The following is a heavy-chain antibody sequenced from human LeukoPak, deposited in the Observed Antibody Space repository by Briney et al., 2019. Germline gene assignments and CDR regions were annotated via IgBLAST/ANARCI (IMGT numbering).Heavy chain of an antibody. Sequence: ASAKVSCKASGGTFSSYAISWVRQAPGQGLEWMGGIIPIFGTANYAQKFQGRVTITTDESTSTAYMELSSLGSEDTAVYYCARDTGYVWGSYRYFDYWGQGTLVTVSS. CDR1: GGTFSSYA. CDR3: ARDTGYVWGSYRYFDY. CDR2: IIPIFGTA. D-gene: IGHD3-16*02. J-gene: IGHJ4*02. V-gene: IGHV1-69*05.